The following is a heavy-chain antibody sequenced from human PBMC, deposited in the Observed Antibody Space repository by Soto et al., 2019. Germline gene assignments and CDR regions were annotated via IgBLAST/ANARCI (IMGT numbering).Heavy chain of an antibody. CDR1: GYTFTSYG. CDR3: AVSIVVVVAATAYNWFAP. D-gene: IGHD2-15*01. Sequence: QVQLVQSGAEVKKPGASVKVSCKASGYTFTSYGISWVRQAPGQGLEWMGWISAYNGNTNYAQKLQGRVTMTTDTSTSTAYMELRSLRSDDTAVYYRAVSIVVVVAATAYNWFAPWGRGSLVIVA. CDR2: ISAYNGNT. V-gene: IGHV1-18*01. J-gene: IGHJ5*02.